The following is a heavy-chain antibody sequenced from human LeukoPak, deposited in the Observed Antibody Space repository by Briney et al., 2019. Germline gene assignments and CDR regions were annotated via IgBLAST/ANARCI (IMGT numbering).Heavy chain of an antibody. J-gene: IGHJ5*02. CDR2: INPNSGGT. CDR1: GYTFTGYY. Sequence: GASVKVSCKASGYTFTGYYMHWVRQAPGQGLEWMGWINPNSGGTNYAQKFQGRVTMTRGTSISTAYMELSRLRSDDTAVYYCASTGQQLVDGDWFDPWGQGTLVTVSS. CDR3: ASTGQQLVDGDWFDP. V-gene: IGHV1-2*02. D-gene: IGHD6-13*01.